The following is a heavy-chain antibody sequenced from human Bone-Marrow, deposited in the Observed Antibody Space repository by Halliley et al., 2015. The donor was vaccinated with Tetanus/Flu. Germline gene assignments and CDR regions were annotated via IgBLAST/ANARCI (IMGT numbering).Heavy chain of an antibody. V-gene: IGHV4-59*13. J-gene: IGHJ4*02. CDR3: ARSGGAVGSYGRYFDS. Sequence: TLSLTCTVSGGSISGYYWSWVRQSPGKGLEYIGYIFHSGSTNYNPSLRTRVTISIDTSKNQFSLNLRSVTAADTAVYYCARSGGAVGSYGRYFDSWGQGTVVAVSS. D-gene: IGHD1-26*01. CDR1: GGSISGYY. CDR2: IFHSGST.